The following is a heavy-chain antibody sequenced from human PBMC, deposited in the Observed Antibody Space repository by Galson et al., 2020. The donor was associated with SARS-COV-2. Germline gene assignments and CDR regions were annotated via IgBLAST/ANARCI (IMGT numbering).Heavy chain of an antibody. Sequence: GGSLRLSCAASGFTFSSYAMHWVRQAPGKGLEWVAVISYDGSNKYYADSVKGRFTISRDNSKNTLYLQMNSLRAEDTAVYYCARDQEYSSSSSSSFDPWGQGTLVTVSS. D-gene: IGHD6-13*01. CDR2: ISYDGSNK. J-gene: IGHJ5*02. CDR3: ARDQEYSSSSSSSFDP. V-gene: IGHV3-30-3*01. CDR1: GFTFSSYA.